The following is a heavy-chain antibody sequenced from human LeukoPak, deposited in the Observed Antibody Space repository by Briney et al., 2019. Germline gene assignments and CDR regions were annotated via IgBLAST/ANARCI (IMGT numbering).Heavy chain of an antibody. D-gene: IGHD2-2*01. V-gene: IGHV3-73*01. Sequence: GGSLRLSCAASGFTFSGSAMHWVRQASGKGLEWVGRIRSKANSYATAYAASVKGRFTISRDDSKNTAYLQMNSLKTEDTAVYYCAGVSVRTKERYGYCSSTSCPLFDPWGQGTLVTVSS. CDR1: GFTFSGSA. J-gene: IGHJ5*02. CDR2: IRSKANSYAT. CDR3: AGVSVRTKERYGYCSSTSCPLFDP.